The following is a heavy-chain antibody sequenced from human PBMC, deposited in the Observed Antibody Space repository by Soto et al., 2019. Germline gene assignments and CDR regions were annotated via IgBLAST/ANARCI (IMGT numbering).Heavy chain of an antibody. V-gene: IGHV1-18*01. D-gene: IGHD3-10*01. CDR2: IATYNSNR. CDR1: GDTFTNFG. Sequence: HLVQSGPEVKKPGAPITVPCKPSGDTFTNFGLSWVQQAPGQGLEWMGWIATYNSNRNYAQKFPGRLTLTTDTSTSTAYMELKNLGYDDTAVYYCARVVRGVVNWFDPWGQGTLVTVSS. CDR3: ARVVRGVVNWFDP. J-gene: IGHJ5*02.